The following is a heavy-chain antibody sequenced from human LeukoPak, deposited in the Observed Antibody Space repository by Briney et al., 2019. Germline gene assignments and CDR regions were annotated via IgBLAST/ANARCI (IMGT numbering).Heavy chain of an antibody. D-gene: IGHD1-1*01. V-gene: IGHV3-53*01. J-gene: IGHJ4*02. CDR3: ASKVQY. CDR1: GFIFHDYA. Sequence: GGSLRLSCAVSGFIFHDYAMHWVRQAPGKGLEWVSVIYTGGSTYYADSVKGRFTISRDNSRNTLYLQMNSLRAEDTAVYYCASKVQYWGQGTLVTVSS. CDR2: IYTGGST.